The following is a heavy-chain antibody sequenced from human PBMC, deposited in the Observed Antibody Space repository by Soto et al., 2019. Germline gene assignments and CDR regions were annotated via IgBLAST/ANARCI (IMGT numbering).Heavy chain of an antibody. V-gene: IGHV3-21*01. D-gene: IGHD6-6*01. CDR3: ARDQYSSSSAFDI. CDR2: ISSSSSYI. CDR1: GFTFSSYS. Sequence: GGSLRLPCAASGFTFSSYSMNWVRQAPGKGLEWVSSISSSSSYIYYADSVKGRFTISRDNAKNSLYLQMNSLRAEDTAVYYCARDQYSSSSAFDIWGQGTMVTVSS. J-gene: IGHJ3*02.